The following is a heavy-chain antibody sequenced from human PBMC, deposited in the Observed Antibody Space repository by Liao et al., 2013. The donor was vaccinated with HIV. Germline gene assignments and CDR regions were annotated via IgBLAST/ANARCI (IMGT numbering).Heavy chain of an antibody. CDR3: ARGRNDFWSGYPTKRVYYYYMDV. V-gene: IGHV4-30-2*05. CDR1: GGSISSGGYS. J-gene: IGHJ6*03. CDR2: IYHSGST. Sequence: QLQLQESGSGLVKPSQTLSLTCAVSGGSISSGGYSWNWIRQPPGKGLEWIGYIYHSGSTYYNPSLKSRVTISVDTSKNQFSLKLSSVTAADTAVYYCARGRNDFWSGYPTKRVYYYYMDVWGNGTTVTVSS. D-gene: IGHD3-3*01.